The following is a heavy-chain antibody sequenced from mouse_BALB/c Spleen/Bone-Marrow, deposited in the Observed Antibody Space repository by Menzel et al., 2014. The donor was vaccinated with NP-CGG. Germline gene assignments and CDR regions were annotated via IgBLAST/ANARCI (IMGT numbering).Heavy chain of an antibody. V-gene: IGHV4-1*02. CDR3: AKNYYYGYVAY. D-gene: IGHD1-2*01. CDR2: INPDSSTI. CDR1: GFDFSRYW. Sequence: EVKVVESGGGLAQPGGSLKLSCAASGFDFSRYWMTWVRQAPGKGLEWIGEINPDSSTINYAPSLKDKFIISRDNAKNTLYLQMSKVRSEDTALYYCAKNYYYGYVAYWGQGTLVTVSA. J-gene: IGHJ3*01.